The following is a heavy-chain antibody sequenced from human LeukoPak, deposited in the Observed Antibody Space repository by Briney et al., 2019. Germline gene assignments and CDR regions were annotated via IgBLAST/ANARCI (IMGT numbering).Heavy chain of an antibody. D-gene: IGHD3-22*01. CDR1: GFTFSSYS. J-gene: IGHJ6*02. V-gene: IGHV3-21*01. Sequence: PGGSLRLSCAASGFTFSSYSMNWVRQAPGKGLEWVSSISSSSSYIYYADSVKGRFTISRDNAKNSLYLQMNSLRAEDTAVYYCAREVHYYDSSGRYYYGMDAWGQGTTVTVSS. CDR2: ISSSSSYI. CDR3: AREVHYYDSSGRYYYGMDA.